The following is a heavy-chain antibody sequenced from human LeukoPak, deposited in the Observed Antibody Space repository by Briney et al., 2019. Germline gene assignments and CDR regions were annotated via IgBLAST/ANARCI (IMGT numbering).Heavy chain of an antibody. CDR3: ARVSPFDY. J-gene: IGHJ4*02. CDR1: GFTVSSNY. V-gene: IGHV3-66*01. Sequence: GGSLRLSCVASGFTVSSNYMSWVRQAPGKGLEWLSVFYSGGSTYYADSVNGRFTVSRDNSKNTLYLQMNGLRVEDTAVYYCARVSPFDYWGQGTQVTVSS. CDR2: FYSGGST.